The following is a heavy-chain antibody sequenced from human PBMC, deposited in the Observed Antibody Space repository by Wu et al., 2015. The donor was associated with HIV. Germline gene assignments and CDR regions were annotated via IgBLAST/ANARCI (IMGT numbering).Heavy chain of an antibody. CDR3: ARDTTKQQLVFYFDY. CDR1: DYTFTSYG. Sequence: QVQLVQSGAEVKKPGASVKVSCKASDYTFTSYGISWVRQAPGQGLEWMGWINPNSGGTNYAQKFQGRVTMTRDTSISTAYMELSRLRSDDTAVYYCARDTTKQQLVFYFDYWGQGTLVTVSS. D-gene: IGHD6-13*01. CDR2: INPNSGGT. J-gene: IGHJ4*02. V-gene: IGHV1-2*02.